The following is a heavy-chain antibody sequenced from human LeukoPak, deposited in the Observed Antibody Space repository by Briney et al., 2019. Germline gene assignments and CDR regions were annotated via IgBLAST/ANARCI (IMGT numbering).Heavy chain of an antibody. CDR3: ARVMFGDYYYYMDV. D-gene: IGHD3-16*01. V-gene: IGHV4-61*02. CDR1: GGSVSSGSYY. CDR2: IYTSGST. Sequence: SETLSLTCTVSGGSVSSGSYYWSWIRQPAGKGLEWIGRIYTSGSTNYNPSLKSRVTISVDTSKNQFSLKLSSVTAADTAVYYCARVMFGDYYYYMDVWGKGTTVTVSS. J-gene: IGHJ6*03.